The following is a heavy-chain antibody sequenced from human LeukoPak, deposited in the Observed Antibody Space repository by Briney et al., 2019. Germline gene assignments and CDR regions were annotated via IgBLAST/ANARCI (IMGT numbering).Heavy chain of an antibody. V-gene: IGHV3-53*01. Sequence: GGSLRLSCAASGFSVSTNYMSWVRQAPGKGLEWVSIISSDGSTDYASSVKGRFTISRDSSNNTLYLQMDSLRADDTAVYYCAKEITGDPFFDYWGQGTLVTVSS. J-gene: IGHJ4*02. D-gene: IGHD7-27*01. CDR3: AKEITGDPFFDY. CDR2: ISSDGST. CDR1: GFSVSTNY.